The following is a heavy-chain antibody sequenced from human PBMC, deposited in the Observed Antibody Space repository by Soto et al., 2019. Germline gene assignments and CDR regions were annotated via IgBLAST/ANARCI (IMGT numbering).Heavy chain of an antibody. CDR1: GFTFSSYW. J-gene: IGHJ6*02. Sequence: LRLSCAASGFTFSSYWMSWVRQAPGKGLEWVANIKQDGSEKYYVDSVKGRFTISRDNAKNSLYLQMNSLRAEDTAVYYCAREGITIFGVVTNYYYYGMDVWGQGTTVTVSS. CDR2: IKQDGSEK. V-gene: IGHV3-7*01. CDR3: AREGITIFGVVTNYYYYGMDV. D-gene: IGHD3-3*01.